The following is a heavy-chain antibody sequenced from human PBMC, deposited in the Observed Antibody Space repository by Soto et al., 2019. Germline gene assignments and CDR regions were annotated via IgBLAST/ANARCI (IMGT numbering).Heavy chain of an antibody. D-gene: IGHD2-2*02. J-gene: IGHJ5*01. CDR3: ARSRGFFAISLLDS. CDR2: VYHTGTT. Sequence: QVRLQESGPGLVKPSGTLSLTCDVSGDSISSINWWIWIRQPPGKGLQWIGEVYHTGTTNYNPARKRRVTISVDKAQNHFSLTVTSVRAAYTAVYYCARSRGFFAISLLDSWGQGALVTVSS. CDR1: GDSISSINW. V-gene: IGHV4-4*02.